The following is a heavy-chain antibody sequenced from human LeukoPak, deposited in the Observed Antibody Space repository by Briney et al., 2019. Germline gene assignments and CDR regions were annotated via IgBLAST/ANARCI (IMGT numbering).Heavy chain of an antibody. J-gene: IGHJ5*02. V-gene: IGHV1-24*01. CDR1: GYTLTELS. Sequence: ASVKVSCKVSGYTLTELSMHWVRQAPGKGLEWMGGFDPEDGETIYAQKFQGRVTMTEDTSTDTAYMELSSLRSEDTTVYYCATDRRDRPAAMGQWFDPWGQGTLVTVSS. D-gene: IGHD2-2*01. CDR2: FDPEDGET. CDR3: ATDRRDRPAAMGQWFDP.